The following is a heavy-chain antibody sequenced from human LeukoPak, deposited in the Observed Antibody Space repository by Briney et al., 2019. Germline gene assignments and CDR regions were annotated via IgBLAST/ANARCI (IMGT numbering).Heavy chain of an antibody. Sequence: ASVKVSCKTSGYTFTDYYIYWVRQAPGQGLEWMGWINTNSGETNSAKKFQGRVTMTGDTSISTAYMELRRVTSDDTAVYYCARDRDYGNTERGFDYWGQGTLVTVSS. CDR2: INTNSGET. J-gene: IGHJ4*02. D-gene: IGHD4-17*01. CDR1: GYTFTDYY. CDR3: ARDRDYGNTERGFDY. V-gene: IGHV1-2*02.